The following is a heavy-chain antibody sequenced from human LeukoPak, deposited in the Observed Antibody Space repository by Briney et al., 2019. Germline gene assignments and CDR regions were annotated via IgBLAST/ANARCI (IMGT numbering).Heavy chain of an antibody. V-gene: IGHV3-30*02. J-gene: IGHJ4*02. CDR3: ANVDYGDSNPSYYFDY. Sequence: GGSLRLSCAASGFTFSSYGMHWVRQAPGKGLEWVAFIRYDGSNKYYADSVKGRFTISRDNSKNTLYLQMNSLRAEDTAVYYCANVDYGDSNPSYYFDYWGQGTLVTVSS. D-gene: IGHD4-17*01. CDR2: IRYDGSNK. CDR1: GFTFSSYG.